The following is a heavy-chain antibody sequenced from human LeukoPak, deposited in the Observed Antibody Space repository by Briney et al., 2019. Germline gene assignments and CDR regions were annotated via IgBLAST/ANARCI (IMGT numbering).Heavy chain of an antibody. J-gene: IGHJ4*01. D-gene: IGHD6-25*01. Sequence: PGGSLRLSCAASGFTFSSYGMHWVRQAPGKGLEWVAFIRYDGSNKYYADSVKGRFTISRDNSKNSLYLQMNSLRAEDTAVYYCARVKSRHIYFDYWGQEPWSPSPQ. V-gene: IGHV3-30*02. CDR3: ARVKSRHIYFDY. CDR1: GFTFSSYG. CDR2: IRYDGSNK.